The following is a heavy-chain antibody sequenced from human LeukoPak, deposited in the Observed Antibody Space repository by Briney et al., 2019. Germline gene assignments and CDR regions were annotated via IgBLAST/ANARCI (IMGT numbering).Heavy chain of an antibody. CDR3: ARHIVERNYYYYYYMDV. V-gene: IGHV1-69*06. J-gene: IGHJ6*03. Sequence: ASVKVSCKASGGTFSSYAISWVRQAPGQGLEWMGGIIPIFGTANYAQKFQGRVTITADKSTSTAYMELSSLRSEDTAVYYCARHIVERNYYYYYYMDVWGKGTTVTVSS. D-gene: IGHD2-21*01. CDR2: IIPIFGTA. CDR1: GGTFSSYA.